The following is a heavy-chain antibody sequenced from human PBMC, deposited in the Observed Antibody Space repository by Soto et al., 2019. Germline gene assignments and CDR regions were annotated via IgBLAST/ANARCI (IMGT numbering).Heavy chain of an antibody. CDR2: IWYDGSNK. CDR3: ASSGG. D-gene: IGHD1-26*01. V-gene: IGHV3-33*01. CDR1: GFIFSSYG. J-gene: IGHJ4*02. Sequence: QVQLVESGGGVVQPGGSLRLPCAASGFIFSSYGMHWVRQAPGRGLERVAVIWYDGSNKYYADSVKGRFTISRDNSKNTLSLQMNSLRGEDTAVYYCASSGGWGQGTPVTVTS.